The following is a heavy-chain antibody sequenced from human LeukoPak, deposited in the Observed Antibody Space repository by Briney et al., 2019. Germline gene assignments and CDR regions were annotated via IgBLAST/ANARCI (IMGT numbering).Heavy chain of an antibody. Sequence: EGSLRLSCAASGFSFRSNGMHWVRQAPGRGLEWVAYISYDGSTKYYADSVKGRFTVSRDNSKNTVCLQMNSLRTEDTAVYFCAKDSSYSCDYWGQGTLVTASS. CDR2: ISYDGSTK. CDR3: AKDSSYSCDY. J-gene: IGHJ4*02. D-gene: IGHD3-16*02. V-gene: IGHV3-30*02. CDR1: GFSFRSNG.